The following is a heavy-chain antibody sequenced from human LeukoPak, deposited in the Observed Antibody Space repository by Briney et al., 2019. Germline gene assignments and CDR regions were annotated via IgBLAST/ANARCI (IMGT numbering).Heavy chain of an antibody. V-gene: IGHV3-23*01. J-gene: IGHJ4*02. D-gene: IGHD3-10*01. CDR1: GFTFSSYA. CDR2: ISGSGGAA. Sequence: GGSLRLSCAASGFTFSSYAMTWVRQAPGKGLESVAGISGSGGAAYHAGSVEGRFTISRDNSKNTLFLQMNSLRAEDTAVYYCAKGYSGSGTYYTPFDYWGQGTLVTVSS. CDR3: AKGYSGSGTYYTPFDY.